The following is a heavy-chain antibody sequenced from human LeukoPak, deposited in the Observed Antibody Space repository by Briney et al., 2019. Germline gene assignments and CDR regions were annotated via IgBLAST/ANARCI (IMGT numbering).Heavy chain of an antibody. V-gene: IGHV1-69*05. CDR2: IIPIFGTA. CDR1: GGTFSSYA. D-gene: IGHD3-22*01. CDR3: AREEDYYDSSGSPRSWFDP. Sequence: SVKVSCKASGGTFSSYAISWVRQAPGQGLEWMGRIIPIFGTANYAQKFQGRVTITTDESTSTAYMELSSLRSEDTAVYYCAREEDYYDSSGSPRSWFDPCGQGTLVTVSS. J-gene: IGHJ5*02.